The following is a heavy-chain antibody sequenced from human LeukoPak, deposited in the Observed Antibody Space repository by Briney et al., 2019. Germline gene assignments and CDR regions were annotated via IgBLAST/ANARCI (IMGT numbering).Heavy chain of an antibody. CDR1: GFTASSRT. J-gene: IGHJ4*02. Sequence: PGGSLRLSCAACGFTASSRTMIWVRQAPGKGLECVSYIRSDTTTEYAEYVKGRFTISRDDSKNTAYLQMNSLRVEDTSVYYCARRRGGYGDGDFDYWGQGTLVTVSS. CDR2: IRSDTTT. D-gene: IGHD4-17*01. V-gene: IGHV3-66*04. CDR3: ARRRGGYGDGDFDY.